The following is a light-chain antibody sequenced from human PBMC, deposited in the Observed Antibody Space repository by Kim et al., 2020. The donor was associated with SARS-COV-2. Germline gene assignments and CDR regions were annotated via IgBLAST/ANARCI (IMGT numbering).Light chain of an antibody. J-gene: IGLJ3*02. Sequence: VTISCFGSASNVASKYVNLSLQYPETAPTPHIDNNNRRHSGVRVRVTGSKSGTCASLAISGLRSEDEADYYCASWEDSLDVWMFGGGTQLTVL. V-gene: IGLV1-44*01. CDR2: NNN. CDR3: ASWEDSLDVWM. CDR1: ASNVASKY.